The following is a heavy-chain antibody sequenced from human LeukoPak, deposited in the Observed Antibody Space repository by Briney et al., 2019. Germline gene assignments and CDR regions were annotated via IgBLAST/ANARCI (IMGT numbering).Heavy chain of an antibody. CDR2: INWNGGST. Sequence: GGSLRLSCAASGFTFSSYAMSWVRQAPGKGLEWVSGINWNGGSTGYADSVKGRFTISRDNAKNSLYLQMNSLRAEDTALYYCARDQGLWFGELFTDVWGKGTTVTVSS. J-gene: IGHJ6*04. CDR1: GFTFSSYA. V-gene: IGHV3-20*04. CDR3: ARDQGLWFGELFTDV. D-gene: IGHD3-10*01.